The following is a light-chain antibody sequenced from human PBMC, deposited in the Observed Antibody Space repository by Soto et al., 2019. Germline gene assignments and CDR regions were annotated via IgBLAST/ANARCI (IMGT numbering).Light chain of an antibody. CDR2: DAS. CDR3: QQYNSYSWT. V-gene: IGKV1-5*01. J-gene: IGKJ1*01. CDR1: QSISSW. Sequence: DIQMTQSPSTLSASVGDRVTITCRASQSISSWLAWYQQKPGKAPKLLIYDASSLESGVPSRFSGRGSGTEFTLTISSVQPDDFATYYCQQYNSYSWTFGQGTKVKIK.